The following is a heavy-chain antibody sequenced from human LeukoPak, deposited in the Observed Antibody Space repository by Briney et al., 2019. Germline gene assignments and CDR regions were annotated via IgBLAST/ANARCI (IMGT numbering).Heavy chain of an antibody. CDR1: GYSFTSSW. CDR2: IYPGDSDT. CDR3: ARQGNYFDY. J-gene: IGHJ4*02. Sequence: GESLKISCQASGYSFTSSWIGWARQMPGKGLDWMRIIYPGDSDTRYSPSFQGQVTISADESINTAYLQWSTLKASDTAMYFCARQGNYFDYWGQGTLVTVSS. D-gene: IGHD3-10*01. V-gene: IGHV5-51*01.